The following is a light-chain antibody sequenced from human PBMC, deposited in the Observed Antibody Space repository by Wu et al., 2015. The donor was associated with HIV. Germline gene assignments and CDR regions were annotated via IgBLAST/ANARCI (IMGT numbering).Light chain of an antibody. Sequence: EIVLTQSPVILSLSPGESATLSCRASQSVDTYLAWYQLRPGQAPRLLIYDASTRATDIPARFSGSGSGTQFTLTISSLQSEDFAVYYCQQYNNWPPDSFGQGTKLEIK. CDR2: DAS. CDR1: QSVDTY. V-gene: IGKV3-15*01. CDR3: QQYNNWPPDS. J-gene: IGKJ2*03.